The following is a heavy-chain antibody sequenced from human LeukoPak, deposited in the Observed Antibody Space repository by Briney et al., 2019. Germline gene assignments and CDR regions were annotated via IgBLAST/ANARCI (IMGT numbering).Heavy chain of an antibody. Sequence: GGSLRLSCAASGFTFSSYGMHWVRQAPGKGLEWVAVIWYDGSNKYYADSVKGRFTISRDNSKNTLYLQMNSLRAEDTAVYYCARDSWGGKDYFDYWGQGTLVTVSP. J-gene: IGHJ4*02. V-gene: IGHV3-33*08. CDR2: IWYDGSNK. CDR1: GFTFSSYG. CDR3: ARDSWGGKDYFDY. D-gene: IGHD2-21*01.